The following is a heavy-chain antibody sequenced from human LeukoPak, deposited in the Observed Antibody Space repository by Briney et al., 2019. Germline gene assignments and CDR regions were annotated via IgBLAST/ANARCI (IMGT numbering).Heavy chain of an antibody. CDR2: ISYDGSNK. V-gene: IGHV3-30*18. J-gene: IGHJ6*02. CDR3: AKDGGVAATDYYYYGMDV. D-gene: IGHD2-15*01. CDR1: GFTFSSYG. Sequence: PGGSLRLSCAASGFTFSSYGMHWVRQATGKGLEWVAVISYDGSNKYYADSVKGRFTISRDNSKDTLYLQMNSLRAEDTAVYYCAKDGGVAATDYYYYGMDVWGQGTTVTVSS.